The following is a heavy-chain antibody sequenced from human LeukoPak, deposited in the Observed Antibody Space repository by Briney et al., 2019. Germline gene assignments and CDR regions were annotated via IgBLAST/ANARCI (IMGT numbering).Heavy chain of an antibody. J-gene: IGHJ4*02. V-gene: IGHV4-59*01. Sequence: SETLSLTCTVSGGSISSYYWSWIRQPPGKGLERIGYIYYSGSTNYNPSLKSRVTMSVDTSKNQFSLRLSSVTAEDTAVYYCAREGDSSGWYFDYWGQGTLVTVSS. CDR2: IYYSGST. CDR1: GGSISSYY. CDR3: AREGDSSGWYFDY. D-gene: IGHD6-19*01.